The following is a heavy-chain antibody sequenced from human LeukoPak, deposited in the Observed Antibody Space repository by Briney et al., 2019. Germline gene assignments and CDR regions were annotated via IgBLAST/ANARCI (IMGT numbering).Heavy chain of an antibody. CDR2: IKQDGSEK. J-gene: IGHJ4*02. Sequence: GGSLRLSCAASGFTFSSYWMSWVRQAPGKGLEWVANIKQDGSEKYYVDSVKGRFTISRDNTKNSLYLQMNSLRAGDTAVYYCARVQVGATYYFDYWGQGTLVTVS. CDR1: GFTFSSYW. V-gene: IGHV3-7*03. D-gene: IGHD1-26*01. CDR3: ARVQVGATYYFDY.